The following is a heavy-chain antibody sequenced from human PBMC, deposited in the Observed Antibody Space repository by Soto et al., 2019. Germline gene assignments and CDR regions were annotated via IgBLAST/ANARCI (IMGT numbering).Heavy chain of an antibody. D-gene: IGHD1-26*01. CDR3: ARDGGRHSGGIDY. J-gene: IGHJ4*02. CDR2: IIPIFGTA. Sequence: QVQLVQSGAEVKKPGSSVKVSCKASGGTFSSYSINWVRQAPGQGLEWMGEIIPIFGTANYAQKLQGRVTITADESTSTAYMELSSLSSADTAVYYCARDGGRHSGGIDYWGQGTLVTVS. CDR1: GGTFSSYS. V-gene: IGHV1-69*01.